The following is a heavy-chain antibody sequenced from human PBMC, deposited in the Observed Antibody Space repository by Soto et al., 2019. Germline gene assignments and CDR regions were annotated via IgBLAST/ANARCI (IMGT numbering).Heavy chain of an antibody. V-gene: IGHV3-53*01. CDR2: IYSGGTT. D-gene: IGHD5-12*01. CDR1: GFTVSSTNY. CDR3: HGYGY. Sequence: EVQVVESGGGLIQPGGSLRLSCVVSGFTVSSTNYMSWVRQAPGKGLEWVSVIYSGGTTFYADSVKGRFTISRDNSKNTLCLQMNSPRAEDTAVYYCHGYGYWGQGTLLTVSS. J-gene: IGHJ4*02.